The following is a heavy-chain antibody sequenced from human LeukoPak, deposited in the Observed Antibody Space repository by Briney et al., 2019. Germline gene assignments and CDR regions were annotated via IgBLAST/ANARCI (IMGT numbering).Heavy chain of an antibody. V-gene: IGHV3-21*01. Sequence: GGSLRLSCVASGLSFSSYNMNWVRQAPGKGLEWVSSISRSASNIYYADSVKGRFTISRDNAKNSFYLQMNSLRAEDTAVFYCARDPEGFGATYFDYWGPGTLVTVSS. D-gene: IGHD3-16*01. CDR3: ARDPEGFGATYFDY. CDR2: ISRSASNI. J-gene: IGHJ4*02. CDR1: GLSFSSYN.